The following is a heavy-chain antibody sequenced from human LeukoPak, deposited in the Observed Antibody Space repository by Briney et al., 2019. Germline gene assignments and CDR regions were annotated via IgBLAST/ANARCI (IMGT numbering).Heavy chain of an antibody. V-gene: IGHV3-23*01. Sequence: GGFLRLSCAASGFTFSSYAMNWVRQAPGKGLEWVSGISGSAGRTEYADSVKGRFTISRGNSKNTLYLQMNSLRAEDTGVYYCAKDRGVTVAYYFDYWGQGTLVTVSS. D-gene: IGHD3-3*01. CDR2: ISGSAGRT. CDR3: AKDRGVTVAYYFDY. CDR1: GFTFSSYA. J-gene: IGHJ4*02.